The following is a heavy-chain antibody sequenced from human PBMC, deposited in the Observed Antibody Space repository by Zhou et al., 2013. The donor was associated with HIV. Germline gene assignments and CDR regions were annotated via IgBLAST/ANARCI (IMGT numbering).Heavy chain of an antibody. D-gene: IGHD2-2*01. Sequence: QVQLVQSGAEVKKPGSSVKVSCKASGGTFSTYAISWVRLAPGQGLEWMGGIIPIFGTSNYAQKFQGRVTITTDESTSTAYMELTSLRSEDTAVYYCARAGYCSSTSCYPNYYYYYMDVWGKGTTVTVSS. V-gene: IGHV1-69*05. CDR3: ARAGYCSSTSCYPNYYYYYMDV. CDR2: IIPIFGTS. CDR1: GGTFSTYA. J-gene: IGHJ6*03.